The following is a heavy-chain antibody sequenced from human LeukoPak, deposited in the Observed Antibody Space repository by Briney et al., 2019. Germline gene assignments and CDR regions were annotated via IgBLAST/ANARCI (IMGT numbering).Heavy chain of an antibody. CDR1: GGSISSYY. CDR2: IYYSGST. V-gene: IGHV4-59*01. CDR3: ARGPSPFGY. D-gene: IGHD2-2*01. J-gene: IGHJ4*02. Sequence: PSETLSLTCPVSGGSISSYYWSWIRQPPGKGLEWIGYIYYSGSTDYNPSLKSRVTISVDTSKNQFSLKLSSVTAADTAVYYCARGPSPFGYWGQGTLVTVSS.